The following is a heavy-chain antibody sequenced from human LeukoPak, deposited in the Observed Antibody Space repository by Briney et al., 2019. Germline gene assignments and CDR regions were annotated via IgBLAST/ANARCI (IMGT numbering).Heavy chain of an antibody. CDR2: IRYDGSNK. Sequence: GGSLRLSCAASGFTFSSYGMHWVRQAPGKGLEWVAFIRYDGSNKYYADSVKGRFTISRDNSKNTLYLQMNSLRAEDTAVYYCAKDKGRYCSSTSCWMDYWGQGTLVTVSS. D-gene: IGHD2-2*01. CDR1: GFTFSSYG. J-gene: IGHJ4*02. CDR3: AKDKGRYCSSTSCWMDY. V-gene: IGHV3-30*02.